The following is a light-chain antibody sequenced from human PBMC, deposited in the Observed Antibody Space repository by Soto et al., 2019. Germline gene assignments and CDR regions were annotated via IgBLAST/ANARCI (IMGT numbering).Light chain of an antibody. J-gene: IGKJ4*01. CDR1: QDISSY. Sequence: DIQLTQSPSFLSASVGGRVTITCRASQDISSYLAWYQQKPGKAPKLLIYAPSTLQSGVPSRFSGSGSGTEFTLTISSLQSEDYATYYCQQLNSYPALTFGGGTKVEIK. CDR3: QQLNSYPALT. V-gene: IGKV1-9*01. CDR2: APS.